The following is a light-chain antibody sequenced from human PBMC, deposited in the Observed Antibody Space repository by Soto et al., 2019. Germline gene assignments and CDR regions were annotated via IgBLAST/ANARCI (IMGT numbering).Light chain of an antibody. CDR1: QSVSSSY. CDR3: QQYGSSPLT. CDR2: GAS. Sequence: IVLTQSPGTLSLSPGERATLSCRASQSVSSSYLAWYQQKHGQAPRLLIYGASSRATGIPDRFSGSGSGTDLTITISRLEPEDFEVYYCQQYGSSPLTFGGGTKVDIK. V-gene: IGKV3-20*01. J-gene: IGKJ4*01.